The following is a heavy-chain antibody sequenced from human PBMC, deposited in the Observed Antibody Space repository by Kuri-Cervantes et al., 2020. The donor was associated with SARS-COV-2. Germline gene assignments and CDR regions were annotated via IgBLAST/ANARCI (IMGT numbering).Heavy chain of an antibody. CDR1: GGSFRGYY. J-gene: IGHJ4*02. CDR3: ARGPPSSIAARPCSFDY. D-gene: IGHD6-6*01. CDR2: INHSGST. Sequence: SETLSLTCAVYGGSFRGYYWSWIRQPPGKGLEWIGEINHSGSTNYNPSLKSRVTISVGTSKNQFSLKLSSVTAAHTAVYYCARGPPSSIAARPCSFDYWGPGTLVTVSS. V-gene: IGHV4-34*01.